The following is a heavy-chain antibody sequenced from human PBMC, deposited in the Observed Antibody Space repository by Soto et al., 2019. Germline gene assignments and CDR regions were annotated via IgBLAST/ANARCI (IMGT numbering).Heavy chain of an antibody. CDR1: GGSISSSSYY. J-gene: IGHJ4*02. CDR2: IYYSGSN. Sequence: SETLSLTGTVSGGSISSSSYYWGGIRQPPGKGQEWIGSIYYSGSNYYNPSLKSRVTISVDTSKKQFSLKLSSLTAADTAVYYYERFWTFRYSSGWYGPYFDYCGQGTLVTVSS. CDR3: ERFWTFRYSSGWYGPYFDY. D-gene: IGHD6-13*01. V-gene: IGHV4-39*01.